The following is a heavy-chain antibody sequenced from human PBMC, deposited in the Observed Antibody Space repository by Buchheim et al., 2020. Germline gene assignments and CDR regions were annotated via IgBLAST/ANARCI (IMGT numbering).Heavy chain of an antibody. V-gene: IGHV3-15*01. Sequence: EVQLVESGGDLVEPGGSLRLSCAVSGITFRDTWMSWVRQAPGKGLEWVGRIKPKSDGGATDYPAPVSGRLSISRDDSKNMLYLEMNSLKTEDAAVYYCTTVATHKWLFDNWGQGTL. CDR2: IKPKSDGGAT. J-gene: IGHJ4*02. CDR3: TTVATHKWLFDN. D-gene: IGHD3-22*01. CDR1: GITFRDTW.